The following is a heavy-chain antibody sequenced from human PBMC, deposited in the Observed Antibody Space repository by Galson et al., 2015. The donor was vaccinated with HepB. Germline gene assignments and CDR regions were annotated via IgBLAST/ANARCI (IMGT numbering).Heavy chain of an antibody. Sequence: SCKASGYTFTGYYMHWVRQVPGQGLEWMGWINPNSGGTNYAQKFQGGVTMTRDTSISTAYMELSRLRSDDTAVYYCAKCTSKWSRCYFDLWGRGTLVTVSS. CDR2: INPNSGGT. V-gene: IGHV1-2*02. J-gene: IGHJ2*01. CDR3: AKCTSKWSRCYFDL. CDR1: GYTFTGYY. D-gene: IGHD2-2*01.